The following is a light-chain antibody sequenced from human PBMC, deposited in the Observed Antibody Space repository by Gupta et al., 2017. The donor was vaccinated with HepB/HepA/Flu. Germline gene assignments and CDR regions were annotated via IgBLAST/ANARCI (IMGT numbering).Light chain of an antibody. Sequence: QSLFTQPPSASAAPGQKVTTPCSGVSSNIGNNYVSWYQQLPGTAPKLLIYDNNKRPSGIPDRFSGSKSGTSATLGITGLQTGEEADYYCGTWESRLSVQVFGGGTKLTVL. J-gene: IGLJ3*02. CDR1: SSNIGNNY. CDR3: GTWESRLSVQV. V-gene: IGLV1-51*01. CDR2: DNN.